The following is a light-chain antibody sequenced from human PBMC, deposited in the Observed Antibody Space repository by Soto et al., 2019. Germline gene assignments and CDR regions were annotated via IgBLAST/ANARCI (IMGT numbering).Light chain of an antibody. V-gene: IGKV3-20*01. J-gene: IGKJ2*01. CDR3: QQYGTSPHT. CDR2: GAS. CDR1: QSVNSNY. Sequence: EIGLTQSPGTLSLSPGERATLSCRASQSVNSNYLAWYQQKPGQVPRPLIDGASIRVAGVPDRLSGSGSGTDFSITISRLEPEDYAVYYCQQYGTSPHTFGQGTKLEIK.